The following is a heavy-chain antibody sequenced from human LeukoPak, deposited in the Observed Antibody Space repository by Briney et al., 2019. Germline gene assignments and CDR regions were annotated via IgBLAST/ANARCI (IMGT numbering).Heavy chain of an antibody. CDR1: EYTFTGYY. Sequence: APVKASCKPSEYTFTGYYTHWVRQAPRQRLEGMGRINPNSGGTNYAQKFPGRVTVTSDTSIGTAYMELSMLRSDDTAVYYCASSYSVLRYFDWPRMDVWGKGTMVTVSS. D-gene: IGHD3-9*01. V-gene: IGHV1-2*02. CDR3: ASSYSVLRYFDWPRMDV. CDR2: INPNSGGT. J-gene: IGHJ6*03.